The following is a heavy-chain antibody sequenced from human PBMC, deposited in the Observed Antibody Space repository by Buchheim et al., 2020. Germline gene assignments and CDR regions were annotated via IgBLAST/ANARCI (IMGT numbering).Heavy chain of an antibody. CDR2: INPSGGAT. D-gene: IGHD6-6*01. V-gene: IGHV1-46*01. J-gene: IGHJ5*02. Sequence: QVQLVQSGAEVKKPAASVKVACKTSGYTFTNYYMHWVRQAPGQGLEWMAMINPSGGATSYAQKFQGRVTMTRDTSTSTVYLELSSLRSEDTAVYYCARDRSSSSNWFDPWGQGTL. CDR3: ARDRSSSSNWFDP. CDR1: GYTFTNYY.